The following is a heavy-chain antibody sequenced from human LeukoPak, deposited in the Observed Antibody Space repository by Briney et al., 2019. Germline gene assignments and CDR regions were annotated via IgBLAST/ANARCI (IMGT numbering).Heavy chain of an antibody. CDR1: GFTFNIYA. D-gene: IGHD5-12*01. Sequence: PGRSLRLSCAASGFTFNIYAMHWVRQAPGKGLEWVAVTSYDGGIKYYADSVKGRFTISRDNSKNTLYLQMNGLRVEDTAVYYCAKDMQTWPRFPDYWGQGTLVTVSS. CDR3: AKDMQTWPRFPDY. J-gene: IGHJ4*02. V-gene: IGHV3-30*07. CDR2: TSYDGGIK.